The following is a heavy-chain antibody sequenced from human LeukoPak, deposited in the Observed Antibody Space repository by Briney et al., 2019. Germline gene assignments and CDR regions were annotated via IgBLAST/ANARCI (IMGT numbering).Heavy chain of an antibody. V-gene: IGHV4-59*08. D-gene: IGHD4-17*01. CDR1: GGPISSYY. Sequence: SETLSLTCTVSGGPISSYYWSWIRQPPGKGLEWIGYIYYSGSTNYNPSLKSRVTISVDTSKNQFSLKLSSVTAADTAVYYCAGRYGDYYYYGMDVWGQGTTVTVSS. J-gene: IGHJ6*02. CDR3: AGRYGDYYYYGMDV. CDR2: IYYSGST.